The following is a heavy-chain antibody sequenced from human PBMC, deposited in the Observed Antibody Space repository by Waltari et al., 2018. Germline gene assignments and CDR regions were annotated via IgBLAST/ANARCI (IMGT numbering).Heavy chain of an antibody. Sequence: QVQLVESGGGVVQPGGSLRLSCAASGFTFSSYGMHWVRQAPGKGLEWVAFIRYDGSNKYYADSVKGRFTISRDNSKNTLYLQMNSLRAEDTAVYYCAKAGGVTIFGVPRGYFDYWGQGTLVTVSS. CDR2: IRYDGSNK. V-gene: IGHV3-30*02. CDR3: AKAGGVTIFGVPRGYFDY. D-gene: IGHD3-3*01. J-gene: IGHJ4*02. CDR1: GFTFSSYG.